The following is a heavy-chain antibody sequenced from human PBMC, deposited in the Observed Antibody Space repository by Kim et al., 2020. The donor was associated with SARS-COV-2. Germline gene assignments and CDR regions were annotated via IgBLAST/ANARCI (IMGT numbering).Heavy chain of an antibody. D-gene: IGHD1-26*01. V-gene: IGHV4-61*01. Sequence: SETLSLTCTVSGGSVSSGSYYWSWIRQPPGKGLEWIGYIYYSGSTNYNPSLKSRVTISVDTSKNQFSLKLSSVTAADTAVYYCARDLGSYYRYFDYWGQGTLVTVSS. J-gene: IGHJ4*02. CDR3: ARDLGSYYRYFDY. CDR1: GGSVSSGSYY. CDR2: IYYSGST.